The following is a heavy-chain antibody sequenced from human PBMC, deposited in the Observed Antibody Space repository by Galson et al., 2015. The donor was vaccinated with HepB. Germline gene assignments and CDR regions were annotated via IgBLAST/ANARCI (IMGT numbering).Heavy chain of an antibody. Sequence: SLRLSCAASGFTFSSYGMHWVRQAPGKGLEWVAVIWYDGSNKYYADSVKGRFTISRDNSKNTLYLQMNSLRAEDTAVYYCAREGYSSGWYAVSYFDYWGQGTLVTVSS. V-gene: IGHV3-33*01. CDR3: AREGYSSGWYAVSYFDY. J-gene: IGHJ4*02. CDR1: GFTFSSYG. D-gene: IGHD6-19*01. CDR2: IWYDGSNK.